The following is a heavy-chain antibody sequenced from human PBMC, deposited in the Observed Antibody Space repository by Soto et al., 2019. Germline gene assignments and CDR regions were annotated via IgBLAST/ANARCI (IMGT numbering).Heavy chain of an antibody. CDR3: ARDVDFGGDYTSYYYALDV. J-gene: IGHJ6*02. V-gene: IGHV1-18*01. CDR2: ISANNGNK. Sequence: QVQLVQSGPEVKKPGASVRVSCEAFGYVFSTFGITWVRQAPGQGLEWMGWISANNGNKHFAQRLQGRVTMTTETSTSTAYMELRSLRSDDSAVYYCARDVDFGGDYTSYYYALDVWGQGTTVTVSS. D-gene: IGHD2-21*02. CDR1: GYVFSTFG.